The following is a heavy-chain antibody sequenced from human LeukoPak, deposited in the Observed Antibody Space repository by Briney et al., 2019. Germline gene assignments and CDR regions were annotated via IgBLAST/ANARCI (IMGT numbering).Heavy chain of an antibody. J-gene: IGHJ4*02. Sequence: ASVKVSCKASGYTFTSYLINWVRQAPGHGLEWMGWMNPSNGDTGYAHKFQGRVTFTRHTSKSAAFMDLSSLRSEDTAVYYCAKVSLYDFCDHWGQGTPVTVSS. CDR3: AKVSLYDFCDH. CDR1: GYTFTSYL. CDR2: MNPSNGDT. D-gene: IGHD3-3*01. V-gene: IGHV1-8*01.